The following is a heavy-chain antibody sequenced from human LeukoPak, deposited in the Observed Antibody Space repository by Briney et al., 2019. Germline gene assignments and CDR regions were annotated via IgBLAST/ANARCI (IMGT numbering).Heavy chain of an antibody. Sequence: PSEILSLTCTVSGGSISSSRYYWGWIRQPPGKGLEWIGSISYSGSTYYNPSLKSRVTIPVDTSKNQFSLKLSSVTAADTAVYYCARHTYQLPSGYWGQGTLVTVSS. CDR1: GGSISSSRYY. CDR3: ARHTYQLPSGY. V-gene: IGHV4-39*01. CDR2: ISYSGST. J-gene: IGHJ4*02. D-gene: IGHD2-2*01.